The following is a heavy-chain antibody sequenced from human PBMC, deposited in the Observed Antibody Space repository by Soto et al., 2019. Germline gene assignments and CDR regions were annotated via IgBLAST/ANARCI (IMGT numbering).Heavy chain of an antibody. CDR2: IYYSGST. V-gene: IGHV4-30-4*01. D-gene: IGHD3-10*01. J-gene: IGHJ6*02. CDR3: ARYYGSGSYYTSYYAYYYGMDV. Sequence: SETLSLTCTVSGGSISSGDYYWSWIRQPPGKGLEWIGYIYYSGSTYYNPSLKSRVTISVDTSKNQFSLKLSSVTAADTAVYYCARYYGSGSYYTSYYAYYYGMDVWGQGTTVTVSS. CDR1: GGSISSGDYY.